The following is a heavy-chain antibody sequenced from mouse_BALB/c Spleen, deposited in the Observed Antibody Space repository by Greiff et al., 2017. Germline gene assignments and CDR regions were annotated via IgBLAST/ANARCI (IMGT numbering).Heavy chain of an antibody. D-gene: IGHD2-14*01. CDR3: ARSHYRYLDY. J-gene: IGHJ2*01. Sequence: QVQLQQPGAELVMPGASVKMSCKASGYTFTDYWMHWVKQRPGQGLEWIGAIDTSDSYTSYNQKFKGKATLTVDESSSTAYMQLSSLTSEDSAVYYCARSHYRYLDYWGQGTTLTVSS. CDR1: GYTFTDYW. V-gene: IGHV1-69*01. CDR2: IDTSDSYT.